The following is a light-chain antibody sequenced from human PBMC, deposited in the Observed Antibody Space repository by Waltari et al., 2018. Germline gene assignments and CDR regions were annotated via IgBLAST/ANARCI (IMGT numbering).Light chain of an antibody. J-gene: IGLJ2*01. V-gene: IGLV2-8*01. CDR3: SSYAGSKNVV. Sequence: QSALTQPPSASGSPGQSVTISCTGTSSEVGGYNYVSWYQQHPGKAPKLMIYEHSKRPSGVPDRFSGSKSGNTASLTVSGLQAEDEADYYCSSYAGSKNVVFGGGTKLTVL. CDR2: EHS. CDR1: SSEVGGYNY.